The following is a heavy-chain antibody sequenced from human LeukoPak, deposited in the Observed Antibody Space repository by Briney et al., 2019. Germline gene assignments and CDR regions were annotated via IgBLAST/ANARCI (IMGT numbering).Heavy chain of an antibody. CDR3: ARGQYYDSSGYFRAVGYYYYYYMDV. CDR2: INPNSGGT. V-gene: IGHV1-2*02. D-gene: IGHD3-22*01. Sequence: ASVKVSCKASGYTFTGYYMHWVRQAPGQGLEWMGWINPNSGGTNYAQKFQGRVTMTRDTSISTAYMELSRLRSDDTAVYYCARGQYYDSSGYFRAVGYYYYYYMDVWGKGTTVTISS. CDR1: GYTFTGYY. J-gene: IGHJ6*03.